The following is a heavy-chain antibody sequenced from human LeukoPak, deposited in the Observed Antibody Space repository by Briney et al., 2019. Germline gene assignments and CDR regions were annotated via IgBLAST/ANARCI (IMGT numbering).Heavy chain of an antibody. CDR1: GYTFTSYY. V-gene: IGHV1-46*01. CDR3: ARDRYVVNNWFDP. CDR2: INPSGGST. Sequence: RASVKVSCKASGYTFTSYYMHWVRQAPGQGLEWMGIINPSGGSTSYAQKFQGRVSMTRDMSTSTVYMELSSLRSEDTAVYYCARDRYVVNNWFDPWGQGTLVTVFS. D-gene: IGHD3-9*01. J-gene: IGHJ5*02.